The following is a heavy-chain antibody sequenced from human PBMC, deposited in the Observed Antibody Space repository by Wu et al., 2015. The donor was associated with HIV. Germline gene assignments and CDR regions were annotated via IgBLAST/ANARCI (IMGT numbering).Heavy chain of an antibody. J-gene: IGHJ6*02. V-gene: IGHV1-69*05. CDR1: GGTFSSYA. CDR3: ARHTTGAAGTYYYYGMDV. Sequence: QVQLVQSGAEVKKPGSSVKVSCKASGGTFSSYAISWVRQAPGQGLEWMGGIIPIFGTANYAQKFQGRVTITTDESTSTAYMELSSLRSEDTAVYYCARHTTGAAGTYYYYGMDVWGQGTTVTVSS. D-gene: IGHD6-13*01. CDR2: IIPIFGTA.